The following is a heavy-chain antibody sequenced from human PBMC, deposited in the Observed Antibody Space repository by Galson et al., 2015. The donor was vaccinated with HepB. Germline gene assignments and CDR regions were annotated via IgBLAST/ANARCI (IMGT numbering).Heavy chain of an antibody. J-gene: IGHJ6*02. CDR2: ISHDGSHE. Sequence: SLRLSCAASRFNFSNYTMHWVRLAPGKGLEWVGMISHDGSHENYADSVKGRFTISRDNPKNTLYLQMNSLRAEDTAIYYCARTITIFGVVSNYYGMDVWGQGTMVTVSS. V-gene: IGHV3-30-3*01. D-gene: IGHD3-3*01. CDR1: RFNFSNYT. CDR3: ARTITIFGVVSNYYGMDV.